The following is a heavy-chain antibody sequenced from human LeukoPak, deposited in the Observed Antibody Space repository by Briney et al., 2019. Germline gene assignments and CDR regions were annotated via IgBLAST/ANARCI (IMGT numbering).Heavy chain of an antibody. CDR2: ISGSGGST. Sequence: GGSLRLSCAASGFTFSSFAMSWVRQAQGKGRGWVATISGSGGSTFYADSVKGRFTIYRNNSKNTLYLQMNSLRAEDTAAYYCAKNADFWSSYSDCWGQGTLVTVSS. V-gene: IGHV3-23*01. J-gene: IGHJ4*02. D-gene: IGHD3-3*01. CDR3: AKNADFWSSYSDC. CDR1: GFTFSSFA.